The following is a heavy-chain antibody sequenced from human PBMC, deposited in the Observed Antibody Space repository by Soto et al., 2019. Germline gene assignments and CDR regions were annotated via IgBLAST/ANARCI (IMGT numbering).Heavy chain of an antibody. Sequence: EVQLVESGGGLVQPGGSLRLSCAASGFTFSSYEMNWVRQAPGKGLEWVSYISSSGSTIYYADSVKGRFTISRDNAKNSLYLQMNSLRAEDTAVYYWASAYYYGSGSVYYYGMDVWGQGTTVTVSS. CDR2: ISSSGSTI. J-gene: IGHJ6*02. D-gene: IGHD3-10*01. CDR3: ASAYYYGSGSVYYYGMDV. CDR1: GFTFSSYE. V-gene: IGHV3-48*03.